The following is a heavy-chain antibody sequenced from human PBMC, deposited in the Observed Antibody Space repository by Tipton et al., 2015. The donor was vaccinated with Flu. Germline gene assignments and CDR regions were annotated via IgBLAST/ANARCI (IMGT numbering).Heavy chain of an antibody. CDR2: IKLDGKEI. J-gene: IGHJ4*02. CDR3: VRAIAAADSS. CDR1: GFTFSIYW. V-gene: IGHV3-7*01. Sequence: SLRLSCAASGFTFSIYWMSWVRQAPGKGLEWVANIKLDGKEIFYVDSVKGRFTISRDNARDSLYLQMNSLRVEDTAVYYCVRAIAAADSSWGQGTLVTVSS. D-gene: IGHD6-13*01.